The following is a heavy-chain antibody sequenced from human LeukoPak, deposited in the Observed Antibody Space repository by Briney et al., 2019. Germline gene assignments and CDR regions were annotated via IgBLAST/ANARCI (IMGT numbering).Heavy chain of an antibody. Sequence: APVKVSCKXSGYTFTSYGISWVRQAPGQGLEWMGWISAYNGNTNYSQKLQGRVTMTTDTSTSTAYMELRSLRSDDTAVYYCARVGSGWDYMDVWGKGTTVTVSS. J-gene: IGHJ6*03. V-gene: IGHV1-18*01. CDR3: ARVGSGWDYMDV. D-gene: IGHD3-10*01. CDR1: GYTFTSYG. CDR2: ISAYNGNT.